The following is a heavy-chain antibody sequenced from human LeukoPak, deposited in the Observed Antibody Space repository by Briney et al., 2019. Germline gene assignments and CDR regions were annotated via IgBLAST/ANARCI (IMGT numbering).Heavy chain of an antibody. J-gene: IGHJ3*02. V-gene: IGHV4-31*03. CDR3: ARVRYYYGSSGLDI. CDR2: IYYSGST. CDR1: GGSISSGGYY. Sequence: SETLSLTCTVSGGSISSGGYYWSWIRQHPGKGLEWIGYIYYSGSTYYNPSLKSRVTISVDTSKNQFSLKLSSVTAADTAVYYCARVRYYYGSSGLDIWGQGTMVTVSS. D-gene: IGHD3-22*01.